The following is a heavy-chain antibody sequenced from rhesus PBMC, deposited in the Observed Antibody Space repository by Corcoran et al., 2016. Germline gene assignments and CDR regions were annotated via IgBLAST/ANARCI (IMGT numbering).Heavy chain of an antibody. V-gene: IGHV4-106*01. CDR3: ASPIAAVRYYFDY. Sequence: QVQLQESGPGLVKPSETLSLTCAVSGGSISDDYYWSWIRQPPGKGLEWIGYLYGSGGGTNYNPSLKNRVTISIDTDKNQCSPKLSSVTAADTAVYYCASPIAAVRYYFDYWGQGVLVTVSS. D-gene: IGHD6-25*01. CDR1: GGSISDDYY. CDR2: LYGSGGGT. J-gene: IGHJ4*01.